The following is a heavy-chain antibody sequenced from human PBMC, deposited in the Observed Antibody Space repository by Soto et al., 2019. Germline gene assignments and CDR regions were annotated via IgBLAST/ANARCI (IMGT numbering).Heavy chain of an antibody. CDR2: TSHDGVT. CDR3: ASTQYGGNSSGAFDI. CDR1: SGSIDNFYW. V-gene: IGHV4-4*02. D-gene: IGHD2-21*02. Sequence: SETLSLTCAVSSGSIDNFYWWSWVRQSPGKGLEWIGETSHDGVTNYNPSLEGRVTISIDKSKNQFYLDLNSVTAADTAVYYCASTQYGGNSSGAFDIWGQGTMVSVSS. J-gene: IGHJ3*02.